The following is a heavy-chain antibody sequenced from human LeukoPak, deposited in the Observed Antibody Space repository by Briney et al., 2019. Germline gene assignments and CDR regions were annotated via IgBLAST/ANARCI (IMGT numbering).Heavy chain of an antibody. D-gene: IGHD6-6*01. CDR1: GFTFSSYS. CDR2: ISSGSSTI. V-gene: IGHV3-48*01. Sequence: PSGASLRLSCAASGFTFSSYSMNWVRQAPGKGLEWVSYISSGSSTIYYADSLKGQFTISRDNAKNSLYLQMNSLRAEDTAVYYCARSIHFDYWGRGTLVTVSS. J-gene: IGHJ4*02. CDR3: ARSIHFDY.